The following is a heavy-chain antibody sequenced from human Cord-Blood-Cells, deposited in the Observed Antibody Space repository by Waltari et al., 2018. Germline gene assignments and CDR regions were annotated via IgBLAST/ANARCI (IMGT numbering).Heavy chain of an antibody. J-gene: IGHJ3*02. V-gene: IGHV4-34*01. CDR1: GGSFSGYY. Sequence: QVQLQQWGAGLLKPSETLSLTCAVYGGSFSGYYWSWIRQPPGKGLEWIGEINHSGSTNYNPSLKSRVTISVDTSKNQFSLKLSSVTAADTAVYYCVRVVASGKDAFDIWGQGTMVTVSS. CDR2: INHSGST. CDR3: VRVVASGKDAFDI. D-gene: IGHD3-10*01.